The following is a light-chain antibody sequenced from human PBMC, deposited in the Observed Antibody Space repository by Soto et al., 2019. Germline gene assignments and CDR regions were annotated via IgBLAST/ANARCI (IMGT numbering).Light chain of an antibody. Sequence: QSVLTQPASVSGSPGQSITISCTGTSSDVGSYNLVSWYQQHPGKAPKVMIYEVSKRPSGVSSRFSGSKSGNTASLTISGLQAEDEDDYYCCSYAGSYTWVFGGGTKLTVL. J-gene: IGLJ2*01. V-gene: IGLV2-23*02. CDR2: EVS. CDR3: CSYAGSYTWV. CDR1: SSDVGSYNL.